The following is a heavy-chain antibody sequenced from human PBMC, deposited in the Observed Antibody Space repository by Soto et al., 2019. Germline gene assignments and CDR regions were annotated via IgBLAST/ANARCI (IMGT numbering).Heavy chain of an antibody. Sequence: SETLSLTCTVSGGSISSGGYYWSWIRQHPGKGLEWIGYIYYSGSTYYNPSLKSRVTISVDTSKNQFSLKLSSVTAADTAVYYCARCYSSSQSNFEYWGQGTLVTVSS. V-gene: IGHV4-31*03. CDR1: GGSISSGGYY. CDR3: ARCYSSSQSNFEY. CDR2: IYYSGST. J-gene: IGHJ4*02. D-gene: IGHD6-6*01.